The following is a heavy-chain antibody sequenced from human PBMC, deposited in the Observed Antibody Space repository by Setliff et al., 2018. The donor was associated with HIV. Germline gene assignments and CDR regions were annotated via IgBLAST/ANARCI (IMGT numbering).Heavy chain of an antibody. CDR1: GFTFDDYA. J-gene: IGHJ6*03. CDR3: AKANSGWYGYMDV. V-gene: IGHV3-9*01. D-gene: IGHD6-19*01. Sequence: PGGSLRLSCAASGFTFDDYAMHWVRQAPGKGLEWVSGISWNSGSIGYADSVKGRFTISRDNAKNSLYLQMNSLRAEDTALYYCAKANSGWYGYMDVWGKGTTVTVSS. CDR2: ISWNSGSI.